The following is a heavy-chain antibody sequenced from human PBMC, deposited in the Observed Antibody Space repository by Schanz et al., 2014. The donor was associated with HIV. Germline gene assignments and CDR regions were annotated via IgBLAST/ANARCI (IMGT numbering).Heavy chain of an antibody. CDR2: IWETGKIK. CDR3: TREGNYYGGSVPGH. Sequence: QVQLVESGGGVVQPGRSLRLSCAASGFTFRKSGMQWVRQAPGKGLEWVAVIWETGKIKNYAEAVRGRFTISRDNSNNVLFLHMPTLRAEDTATYYCTREGNYYGGSVPGHWGQGALVSVSS. CDR1: GFTFRKSG. D-gene: IGHD2-21*01. V-gene: IGHV3-33*01. J-gene: IGHJ4*02.